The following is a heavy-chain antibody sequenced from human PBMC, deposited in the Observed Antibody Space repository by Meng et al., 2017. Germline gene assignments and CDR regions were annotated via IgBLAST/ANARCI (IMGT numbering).Heavy chain of an antibody. CDR1: GGSISSSNW. J-gene: IGHJ4*02. V-gene: IGHV4-4*02. CDR2: IYHSGST. Sequence: QVQLQESGHGRVKPSGPLSLTCAVSGGSISSSNWWSWVRQPPGKGLEWIGEIYHSGSTNYNPSLKSRVTISVDKSKNQFSLKLSSVTAADTAVYYCARAGVGYYDSSGPYSYWGQGTLVTVSS. D-gene: IGHD3-22*01. CDR3: ARAGVGYYDSSGPYSY.